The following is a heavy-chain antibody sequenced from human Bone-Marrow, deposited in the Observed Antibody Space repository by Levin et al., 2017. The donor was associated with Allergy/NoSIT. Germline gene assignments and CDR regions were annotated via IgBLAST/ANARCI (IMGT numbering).Heavy chain of an antibody. CDR2: IKQDGSDK. CDR1: GFTFNSYW. CDR3: ARIRVVTASPYYFDY. J-gene: IGHJ4*02. V-gene: IGHV3-7*01. D-gene: IGHD2-21*02. Sequence: GGSLRLSCAVSGFTFNSYWMSWVRQAPGKGLEWVAHIKQDGSDKFCVDSVKGRFTISRDNAKNSLYLQMSSLRAEDTAVYYCARIRVVTASPYYFDYWGQGTVVTVSS.